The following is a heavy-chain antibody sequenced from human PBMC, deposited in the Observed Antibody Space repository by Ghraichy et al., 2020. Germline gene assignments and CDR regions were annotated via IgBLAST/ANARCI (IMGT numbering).Heavy chain of an antibody. V-gene: IGHV1-69*13. CDR3: TRVKIVDCSDGDCYSPLDL. CDR2: IIPIFDTT. Sequence: PVKVSCKASGDIFSSYGISWVRQAPGQGLEWMGGIIPIFDTTEYAQKFQGRVTITADQSANIGYMELSSLRSEDTALYYCTRVKIVDCSDGDCYSPLDLWGQGTLVTVSS. CDR1: GDIFSSYG. D-gene: IGHD2-15*01. J-gene: IGHJ4*02.